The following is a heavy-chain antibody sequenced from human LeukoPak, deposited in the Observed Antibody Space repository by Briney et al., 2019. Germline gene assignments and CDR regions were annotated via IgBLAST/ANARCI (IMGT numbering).Heavy chain of an antibody. CDR1: GFTFTTFW. J-gene: IGHJ6*03. V-gene: IGHV3-74*01. Sequence: GGSLRLSCATSGFTFTTFWMHWVRQAPGKGLVWVSRISNDGSSTNYADSVKGRFTISRDNAKNSLYLQMNSLRAEDTAVYYCARATGSGSWLEYYYYYMDVWGKGTTVTISS. CDR3: ARATGSGSWLEYYYYYMDV. CDR2: ISNDGSST. D-gene: IGHD3-10*01.